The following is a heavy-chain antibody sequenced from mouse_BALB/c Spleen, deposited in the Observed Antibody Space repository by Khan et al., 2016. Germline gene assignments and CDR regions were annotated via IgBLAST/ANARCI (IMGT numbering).Heavy chain of an antibody. J-gene: IGHJ2*01. CDR2: INPSSGYT. D-gene: IGHD2-10*01. Sequence: QVQLQQSGAELARPGASVKMSCKASGYTFTIYTMHWVKQRPGQGLEWIGYINPSSGYTNYNQKFKDKATLTADKCSSTAYMQLSSLTSEDSAVYYCARSRRMGDTYFFDYWGQGTTLTVSS. CDR1: GYTFTIYT. V-gene: IGHV1-4*01. CDR3: ARSRRMGDTYFFDY.